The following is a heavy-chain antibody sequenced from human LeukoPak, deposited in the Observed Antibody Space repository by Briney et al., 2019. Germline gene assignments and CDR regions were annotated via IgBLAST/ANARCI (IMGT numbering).Heavy chain of an antibody. V-gene: IGHV1-18*04. CDR3: ARDRDYYGSGSYYSKIDY. CDR2: ISAYNGNT. J-gene: IGHJ4*02. Sequence: GASVKVSCKASGYTFTSYGISWVRQAPGQGLEWMGWISAYNGNTSYAQKLQGRVTMTTDTSTSTAYMELRSLRSDDTAVYYCARDRDYYGSGSYYSKIDYWGQGTLVTVSS. CDR1: GYTFTSYG. D-gene: IGHD3-10*01.